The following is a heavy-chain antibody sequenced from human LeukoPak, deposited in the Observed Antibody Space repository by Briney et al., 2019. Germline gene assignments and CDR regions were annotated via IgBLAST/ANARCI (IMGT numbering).Heavy chain of an antibody. CDR2: ISAYNGNT. Sequence: ASVKVSCKASGYTFTSYGISWVRQAPGQGLEWMGWISAYNGNTNYAQKLQGRVTMTTDTSTSTAYMELRSLRSDDTAVYYCANDTLRFLEWPEDNWFDPWGQGTLVTVSS. CDR1: GYTFTSYG. CDR3: ANDTLRFLEWPEDNWFDP. V-gene: IGHV1-18*01. D-gene: IGHD3-3*01. J-gene: IGHJ5*02.